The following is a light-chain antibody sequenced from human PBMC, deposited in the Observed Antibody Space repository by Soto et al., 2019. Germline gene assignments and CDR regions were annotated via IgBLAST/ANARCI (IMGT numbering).Light chain of an antibody. CDR2: ATS. CDR1: QNISSH. Sequence: DIQMTQSPSSLSASVGDRVTITCRASQNISSHLNWHQQKPGKAPQLLIYATSSLQTGVPSRFSASGSGTDFSLVISDLQPEDSATYYCQQGYSSRWTSGRGTKVEI. V-gene: IGKV1-39*01. J-gene: IGKJ1*01. CDR3: QQGYSSRWT.